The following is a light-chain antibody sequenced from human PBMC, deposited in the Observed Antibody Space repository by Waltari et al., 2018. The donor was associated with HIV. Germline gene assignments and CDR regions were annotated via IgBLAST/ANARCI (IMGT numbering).Light chain of an antibody. V-gene: IGLV1-47*01. CDR2: RNN. Sequence: QSVLTQPPSASGTPGQRVTISCSGSSSNIGRNYVSWYQQLPGSAPKLLIYRNNQRPSGVPDRFSGSKSGTSASLAISGLRSEDEADYYCAVWNDSLSGYVFGTGTKVTV. J-gene: IGLJ1*01. CDR3: AVWNDSLSGYV. CDR1: SSNIGRNY.